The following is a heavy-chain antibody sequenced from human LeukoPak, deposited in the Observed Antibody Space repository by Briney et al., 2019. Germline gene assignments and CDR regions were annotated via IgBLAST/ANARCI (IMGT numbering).Heavy chain of an antibody. CDR3: ARGDCGGDCYSLEYWYFDL. V-gene: IGHV4-4*07. Sequence: PSETLSLTCTVSGGSISSYYWSWIRQPAGKGLEWIGRIYTSGSTNYNPSLKSRVTMSVDTSKNQFPLKLSSVTAADTAVYYCARGDCGGDCYSLEYWYFDLWGRGTLVTVSS. CDR2: IYTSGST. D-gene: IGHD2-21*02. J-gene: IGHJ2*01. CDR1: GGSISSYY.